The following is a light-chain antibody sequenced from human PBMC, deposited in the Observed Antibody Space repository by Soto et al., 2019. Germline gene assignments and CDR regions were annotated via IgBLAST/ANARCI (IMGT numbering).Light chain of an antibody. CDR3: NSFTTSSTYV. J-gene: IGLJ1*01. Sequence: QSVLTQPASMSGSDGQSITISCTGTSSDIGSYNRVSWYQQPPGTAPKLIIYEVNNRPSGVPDRFSGSKSGNTASLTISGLLAEDEADYYCNSFTTSSTYVFGTGTKVTVL. V-gene: IGLV2-18*02. CDR2: EVN. CDR1: SSDIGSYNR.